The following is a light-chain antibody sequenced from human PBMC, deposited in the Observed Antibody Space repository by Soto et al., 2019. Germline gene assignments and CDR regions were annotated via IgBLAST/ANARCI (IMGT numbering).Light chain of an antibody. Sequence: QSVLTQPASVSGSPGQSITISCTGTSSDVGSYNYVSWYQHHPGKAPKLVIYDVDDRPSGVSNRFSGSKSGNTASLTISGLQAEDEADYYCSSFTTSSHLGVFGTGTKVTVL. CDR1: SSDVGSYNY. CDR3: SSFTTSSHLGV. CDR2: DVD. J-gene: IGLJ1*01. V-gene: IGLV2-14*03.